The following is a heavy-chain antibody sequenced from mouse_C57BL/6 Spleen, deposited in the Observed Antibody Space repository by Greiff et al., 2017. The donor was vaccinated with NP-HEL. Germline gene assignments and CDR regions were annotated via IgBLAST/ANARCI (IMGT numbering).Heavy chain of an antibody. J-gene: IGHJ1*03. CDR2: IWWDDDK. CDR3: ARGTLTGSDWYFDV. CDR1: GFSLSTFGMG. D-gene: IGHD4-1*01. V-gene: IGHV8-8*01. Sequence: QVTLKVCGPGILQPSQTLSLTCSFSGFSLSTFGMGVGWIRQPSGKGLEWLAHIWWDDDKYYNPALKSRLTISKDTSKNQVFLKIANVDTADTATYYCARGTLTGSDWYFDVWGTGTTVTVSS.